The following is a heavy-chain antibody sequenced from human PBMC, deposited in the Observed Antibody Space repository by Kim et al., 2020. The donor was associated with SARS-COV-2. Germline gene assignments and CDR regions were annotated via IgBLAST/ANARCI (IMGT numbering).Heavy chain of an antibody. V-gene: IGHV3-23*01. Sequence: GGSLRLSCAASGFTFSSYAMSWVRQAPGKGLEWVSAISGSGGSTYYADSVKGRFTISRDNSKNTLYLQMNSLRAEDTAVYYCAKEQRITIFGVVTRPTHYGMDVWGQGTTVTVSS. CDR3: AKEQRITIFGVVTRPTHYGMDV. J-gene: IGHJ6*02. CDR1: GFTFSSYA. CDR2: ISGSGGST. D-gene: IGHD3-3*01.